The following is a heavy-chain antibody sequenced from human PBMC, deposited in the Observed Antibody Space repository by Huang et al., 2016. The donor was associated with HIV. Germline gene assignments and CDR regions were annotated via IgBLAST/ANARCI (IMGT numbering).Heavy chain of an antibody. CDR2: MKSDGSSS. V-gene: IGHV3-74*01. CDR3: VRDPRIQSWLNYFDY. CDR1: GFTFSSYW. J-gene: IGHJ4*02. Sequence: EVQLVESGGGLVQPGGSLRLSCAASGFTFSSYWMHWVRQAPGKGLVWVSRMKSDGSSSGYADSVKGRFTISRDNAKNTLYLQMNSLRAEYTAVYYCVRDPRIQSWLNYFDYWGQGTLVSVSS. D-gene: IGHD3-22*01.